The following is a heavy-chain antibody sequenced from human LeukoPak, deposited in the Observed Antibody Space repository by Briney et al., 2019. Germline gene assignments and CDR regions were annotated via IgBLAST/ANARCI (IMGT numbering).Heavy chain of an antibody. Sequence: ASVKVSCKASGYTFTSYGISWVRQAPGQGLEWMGWISAYNGNTNYAQKLQGRVTMTTDTSTSTAYMELRSLRSDDTAVYYCARERVAPYYYYYMDVWGKGTTVTVSS. CDR1: GYTFTSYG. CDR3: ARERVAPYYYYYMDV. V-gene: IGHV1-18*01. CDR2: ISAYNGNT. D-gene: IGHD2-15*01. J-gene: IGHJ6*03.